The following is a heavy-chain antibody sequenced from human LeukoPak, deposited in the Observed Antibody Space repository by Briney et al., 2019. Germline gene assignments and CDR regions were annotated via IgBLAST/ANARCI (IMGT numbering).Heavy chain of an antibody. CDR1: GGSISGTTYY. J-gene: IGHJ2*01. Sequence: SETLSLTCTVSGGSISGTTYYWGWIRQPPGKGLEWIGSIYYSGSTYYNPSLKSRVTISVDTSNNQFSLKLKSITAADTAVYYCPREVERFGMNWYFDLWGRGTLVTVSS. CDR3: PREVERFGMNWYFDL. D-gene: IGHD3-10*01. V-gene: IGHV4-39*07. CDR2: IYYSGST.